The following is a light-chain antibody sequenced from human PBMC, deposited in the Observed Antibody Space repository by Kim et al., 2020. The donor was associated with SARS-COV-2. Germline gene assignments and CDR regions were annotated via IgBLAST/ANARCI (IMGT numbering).Light chain of an antibody. CDR3: QTWGTGIRV. CDR2: LNSDGSH. Sequence: ASVKLTCTLSSGHSTYAIAWHQQQPEKAPRYLMKLNSDGSHSKGDGIPDRFSGFSSGAERYLTISSLQSEDEADYYCQTWGTGIRVFGGGTQLTVL. V-gene: IGLV4-69*01. CDR1: SGHSTYA. J-gene: IGLJ2*01.